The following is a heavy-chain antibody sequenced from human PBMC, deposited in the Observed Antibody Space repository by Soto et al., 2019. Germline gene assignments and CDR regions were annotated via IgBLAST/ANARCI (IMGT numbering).Heavy chain of an antibody. D-gene: IGHD3-22*01. Sequence: PGEPLKISRQGCGYSFTTYWIVWVRQMTGKGLECMGVIYPDDSDTIYSPSFQGQVTISADKSISTAYLQWSSLKASDTAMYYCARGGADYYYYGTGYYRVLPSFPRRRYTDL. CDR3: ARGGADYYYYGTGYYRVLPSFPRRRYTDL. CDR1: GYSFTTYW. V-gene: IGHV5-51*01. CDR2: IYPDDSDT. J-gene: IGHJ2*01.